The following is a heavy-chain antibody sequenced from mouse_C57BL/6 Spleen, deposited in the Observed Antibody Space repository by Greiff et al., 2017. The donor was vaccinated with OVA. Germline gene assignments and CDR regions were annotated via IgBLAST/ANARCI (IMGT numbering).Heavy chain of an antibody. CDR3: ARDHYGSVDY. V-gene: IGHV5-16*01. J-gene: IGHJ2*01. CDR1: GFTFSDYY. Sequence: EVQRVESEGGLVQPGSSMKLSCTASGFTFSDYYMAWVRQVPEKGLEWVANINYDGSSTYYLDSLKSRFIISRDNAKNILYLQMSSLKSEDTATYYCARDHYGSVDYWGQGTTLTVSS. CDR2: INYDGSST. D-gene: IGHD1-1*01.